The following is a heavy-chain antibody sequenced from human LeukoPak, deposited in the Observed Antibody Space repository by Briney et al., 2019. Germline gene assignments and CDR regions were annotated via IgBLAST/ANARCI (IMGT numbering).Heavy chain of an antibody. CDR2: MNPNSGNT. D-gene: IGHD3-9*01. J-gene: IGHJ4*02. CDR1: GYTFTSYD. Sequence: ASVKVSCKASGYTFTSYDINWVRQATGQGLEWMGWMNPNSGNTGYAQKFQGRVTMTRNTSISTAYMELSSLRSEDTAVYYCARVDGRYFDWLQDYWGQGTLVTVSS. V-gene: IGHV1-8*01. CDR3: ARVDGRYFDWLQDY.